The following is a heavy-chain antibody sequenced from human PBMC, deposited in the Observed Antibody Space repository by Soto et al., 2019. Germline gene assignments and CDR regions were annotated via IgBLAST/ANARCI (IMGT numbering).Heavy chain of an antibody. CDR2: IQSGGTT. CDR3: ARDDVFFDGSRTYGIPLHV. CDR1: GFTVSSKY. V-gene: IGHV3-66*01. J-gene: IGHJ6*03. Sequence: GGSLRLSCAASGFTVSSKYMTWVRQAPWKGLEWVSLIQSGGTTYYADSVKGRFTISRDTSENTLHLQMDSLRVEDTAVYYCARDDVFFDGSRTYGIPLHVWRKATPVT. D-gene: IGHD3-22*01.